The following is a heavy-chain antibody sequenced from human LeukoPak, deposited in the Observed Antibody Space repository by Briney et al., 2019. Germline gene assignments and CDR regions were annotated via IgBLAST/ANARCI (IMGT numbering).Heavy chain of an antibody. CDR1: GFTFSNAW. Sequence: GGSLRLSCAASGFTFSNAWMSWVREAPGKGLEWVGGIKSKTDGGTTDYAAPVKGRFTISRDDSKNTLYLQMNSLKTDDTAVYYCTTDIVVVPAARIPLPIDYWGQGTLVTVSS. V-gene: IGHV3-15*01. J-gene: IGHJ4*02. D-gene: IGHD2-2*01. CDR2: IKSKTDGGTT. CDR3: TTDIVVVPAARIPLPIDY.